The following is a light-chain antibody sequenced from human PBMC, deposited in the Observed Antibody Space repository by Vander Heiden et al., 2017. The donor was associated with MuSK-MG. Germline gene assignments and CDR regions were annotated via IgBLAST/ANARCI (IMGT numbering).Light chain of an antibody. V-gene: IGKV4-1*01. J-gene: IGKJ2*01. CDR1: QILFISNSKNY. Sequence: DIVITHPLASLALSLAETPSLACQASQILFISNSKNYLAWYQQKPGQPPKLLIYGASIRESGVPDRFSGSGSGTDFTLTISSLQAEDVAVYYCQQYYSIPRTFGQGTKLEIK. CDR3: QQYYSIPRT. CDR2: GAS.